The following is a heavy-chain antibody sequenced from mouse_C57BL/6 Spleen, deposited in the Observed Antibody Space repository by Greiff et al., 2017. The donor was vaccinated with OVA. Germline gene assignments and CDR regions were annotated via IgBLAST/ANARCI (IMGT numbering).Heavy chain of an antibody. CDR2: IHPNSGST. CDR1: GYTFTSYW. CDR3: ARRGDYGSSLEDY. Sequence: QVQLQQPGAELVKPGASVKVSCKASGYTFTSYWMHWVKQRPGQGLEWIGMIHPNSGSTNYNEKFKSKATLTVDKSSSTAYMQLSSLTSEDSAVYYCARRGDYGSSLEDYWGQGTTLTVSS. V-gene: IGHV1-64*01. D-gene: IGHD1-1*01. J-gene: IGHJ2*01.